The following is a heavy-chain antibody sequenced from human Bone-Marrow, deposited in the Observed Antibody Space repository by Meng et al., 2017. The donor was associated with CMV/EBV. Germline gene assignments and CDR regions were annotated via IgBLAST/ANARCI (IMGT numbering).Heavy chain of an antibody. CDR2: IHYSGST. D-gene: IGHD1-26*01. Sequence: SETLSLTCTVSGGSISSYYWSWIRQPPGKGLEWIGYIHYSGSTNYNPSLKSRVTISVDTSKNQFSLKLSSVTAADTAVYYCARVGITGSYSSYRGAFDFWGQGTMVTVSS. CDR3: ARVGITGSYSSYRGAFDF. V-gene: IGHV4-59*12. J-gene: IGHJ3*01. CDR1: GGSISSYY.